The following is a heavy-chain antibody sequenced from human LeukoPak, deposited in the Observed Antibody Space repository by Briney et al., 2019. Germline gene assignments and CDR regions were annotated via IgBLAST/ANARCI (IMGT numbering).Heavy chain of an antibody. CDR3: ARTPSLGSTFDY. CDR2: IYTSGST. V-gene: IGHV4-38-2*02. D-gene: IGHD6-13*01. CDR1: GYSISSGYY. Sequence: SETLSLTCTVSGYSISSGYYWGWIRQPPGKGLEWIGRIYTSGSTNYNPSLKSRVTMSVDTSKNQFSLKLSSVTAADTAVYYCARTPSLGSTFDYWGQGTLVTVSS. J-gene: IGHJ4*02.